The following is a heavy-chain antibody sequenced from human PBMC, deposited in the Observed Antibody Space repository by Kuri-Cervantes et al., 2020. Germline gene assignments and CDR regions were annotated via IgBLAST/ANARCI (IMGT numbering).Heavy chain of an antibody. J-gene: IGHJ4*02. CDR2: INPNSGGT. CDR1: GYTFTGYY. CDR3: ARGRDYSGGYFDY. Sequence: ASVKVSCKASGYTFTGYYMHWVRQAPGQGLEWMGWINPNSGGTNYAQKFQGRVTISVDTSKNQFSLKLSSVTAADTAVYYCARGRDYSGGYFDYWGQGTLVTVSS. V-gene: IGHV1-2*02. D-gene: IGHD5-12*01.